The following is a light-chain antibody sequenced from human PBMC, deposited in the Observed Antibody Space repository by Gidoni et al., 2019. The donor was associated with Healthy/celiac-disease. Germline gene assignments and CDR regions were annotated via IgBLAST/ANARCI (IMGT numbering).Light chain of an antibody. J-gene: IGKJ2*01. V-gene: IGKV1-5*03. CDR3: QQYNSYSGMYT. CDR1: QSISSW. Sequence: IQITQAPSTLSASVGARVTITCRASQSISSWLDWYQQKPGKAPKLLIYKASSLESGVPSRFSGSGSGTEFTLTISSLQPDDFATYYCQQYNSYSGMYTFXQXTKLEIK. CDR2: KAS.